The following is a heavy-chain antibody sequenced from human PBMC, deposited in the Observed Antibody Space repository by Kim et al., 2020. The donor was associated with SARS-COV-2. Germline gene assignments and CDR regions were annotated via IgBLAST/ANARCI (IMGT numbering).Heavy chain of an antibody. Sequence: GGSLRLSCAASGFTFSSYAMNWVRRAPGKGREGVSPIGGRGGSTYYADPVKGRLTTPEDNSKNTRFLKRNSRRAGDRAVFYFGKDSCRITRGPFAYGGQG. CDR2: IGGRGGST. V-gene: IGHV3-23*01. J-gene: IGHJ4*02. CDR1: GFTFSSYA. CDR3: GKDSCRITRGPFAY.